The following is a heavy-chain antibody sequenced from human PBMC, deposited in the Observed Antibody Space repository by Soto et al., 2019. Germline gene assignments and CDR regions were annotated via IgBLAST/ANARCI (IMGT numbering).Heavy chain of an antibody. Sequence: QIQLVQSGAEVKKPGSSVKVSCKASGGTFSSYAISWVRQAPGQGLEWMGGNIPIFGTANYAQKFQGRVTTAADESTIRASMELSSLSSEGTSVYYCARARGCYNSADRGFGYWGQGTLGTVSS. CDR2: NIPIFGTA. J-gene: IGHJ4*02. V-gene: IGHV1-69*12. CDR3: ARARGCYNSADRGFGY. CDR1: GGTFSSYA. D-gene: IGHD5-12*01.